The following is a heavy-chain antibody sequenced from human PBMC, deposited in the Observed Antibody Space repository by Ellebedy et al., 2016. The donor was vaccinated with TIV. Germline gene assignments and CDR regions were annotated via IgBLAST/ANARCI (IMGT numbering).Heavy chain of an antibody. J-gene: IGHJ6*02. CDR3: ARDGAYADYSPGFYGMDV. D-gene: IGHD3-16*01. CDR2: INQDGSRI. CDR1: GFTFNSYW. Sequence: GESLKISCAASGFTFNSYWMSWVRQAPGKGLEWVANINQDGSRIYYVDSVKGRFTISRDNAKNSVSLRMKTLRVEDTAVYHCARDGAYADYSPGFYGMDVWGQGTTVTVSS. V-gene: IGHV3-7*03.